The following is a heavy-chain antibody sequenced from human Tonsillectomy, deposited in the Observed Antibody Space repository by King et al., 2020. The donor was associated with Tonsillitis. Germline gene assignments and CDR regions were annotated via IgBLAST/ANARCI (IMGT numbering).Heavy chain of an antibody. Sequence: QLQESGPGLVKPSETLSLTCKVSGGSISSSSYFWDWIRQPPGKGLEWIGSIYYSGSTYYNPSLKSRVTISVDTSKNQFSLKLGSVTAADTAVYYCARRATGIVVVPATRDALDIWGQGTMVTVSS. V-gene: IGHV4-39*01. CDR1: GGSISSSSYF. D-gene: IGHD2-2*01. J-gene: IGHJ3*02. CDR3: ARRATGIVVVPATRDALDI. CDR2: IYYSGST.